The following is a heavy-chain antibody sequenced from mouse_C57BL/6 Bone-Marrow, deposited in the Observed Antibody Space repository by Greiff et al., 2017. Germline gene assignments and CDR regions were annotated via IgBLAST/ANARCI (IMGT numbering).Heavy chain of an antibody. CDR1: GFSLTSYG. CDR2: IWGDGST. CDR3: ANNWYFDV. Sequence: VQVVESGPGLVAPSQRLSITCTVSGFSLTSYGVSWVRQPPGKGLEWLGVIWGDGSTNYHSALISRLSIIKDNSKSQVFLKLNSLQTDDPATYYCANNWYFDVWGTGTTVTVSS. J-gene: IGHJ1*03. V-gene: IGHV2-3*01.